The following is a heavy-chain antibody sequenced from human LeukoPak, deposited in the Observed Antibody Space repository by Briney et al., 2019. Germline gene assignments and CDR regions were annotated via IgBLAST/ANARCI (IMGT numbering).Heavy chain of an antibody. D-gene: IGHD4-17*01. J-gene: IGHJ3*01. CDR3: ARSYGDYITGAYAFDV. Sequence: PSETLSLTCTVSGGSISNNYWSWIRQPPEKGLEWIGYIYGSGSTNYNPSLKRRLTISVDTSKNQFSLKLSSVTAADSAVYYCARSYGDYITGAYAFDVWGQGTMVTVSS. CDR1: GGSISNNY. V-gene: IGHV4-59*08. CDR2: IYGSGST.